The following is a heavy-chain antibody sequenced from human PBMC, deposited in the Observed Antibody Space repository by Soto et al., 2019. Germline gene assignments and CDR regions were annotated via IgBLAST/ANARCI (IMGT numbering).Heavy chain of an antibody. Sequence: PSETLSYTCTVSGGSIRSYYWIWIRQPPGKGLEWSGYIYGSVSTNFNPSLKSRVPISVDTSNNQFTLKLRSVTAADTAVYYCSIHLSPSRGVTTENYYFDCWGQGTLVTVSS. CDR3: SIHLSPSRGVTTENYYFDC. CDR2: IYGSVST. V-gene: IGHV4-59*08. CDR1: GGSIRSYY. D-gene: IGHD4-17*01. J-gene: IGHJ4*02.